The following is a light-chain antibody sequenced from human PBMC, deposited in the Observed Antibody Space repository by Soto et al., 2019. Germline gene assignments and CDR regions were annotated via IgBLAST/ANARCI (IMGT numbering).Light chain of an antibody. Sequence: QSALTQPASVSGSPGQSITISCTEASSDIDGYNYVSWYQQHPVKAPKLIIYDVTNRPSGVSNRFSGSKSGNTASLTISGLQAEYEADYYCSSYTSSSTYVFGTGTKLTVL. V-gene: IGLV2-14*01. CDR2: DVT. CDR3: SSYTSSSTYV. CDR1: SSDIDGYNY. J-gene: IGLJ1*01.